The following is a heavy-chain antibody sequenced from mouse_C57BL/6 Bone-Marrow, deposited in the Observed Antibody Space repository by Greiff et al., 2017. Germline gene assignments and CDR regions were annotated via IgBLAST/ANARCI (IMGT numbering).Heavy chain of an antibody. V-gene: IGHV1-50*01. D-gene: IGHD2-13*01. J-gene: IGHJ3*01. CDR1: GYTFTSYW. CDR2: IDPSDSYT. Sequence: QVQLQQPGAELVKPGASVKLSCKASGYTFTSYWMQWVKQRPGQGLEWIGEIDPSDSYTNYNQKFKGKATLTVDTSSSTAYMQLSSLTSEDSAVYYCARSGGDYAWFADWGQGTLVTVSA. CDR3: ARSGGDYAWFAD.